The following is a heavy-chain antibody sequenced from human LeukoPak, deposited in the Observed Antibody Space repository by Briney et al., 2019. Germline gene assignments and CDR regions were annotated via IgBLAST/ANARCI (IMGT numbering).Heavy chain of an antibody. V-gene: IGHV3-53*01. J-gene: IGHJ4*02. D-gene: IGHD7-27*01. CDR2: IYSGGST. CDR1: GFTVSSNY. CDR3: ARYQLTGYFDY. Sequence: PGGSLRLSCAASGFTVSSNYMSWVRQAPGKGLEWVSVIYSGGSTYYADSVKGRFTISRDNSKNTLYLQTNSLRAEDTAVYYCARYQLTGYFDYWGQGTLVTVSS.